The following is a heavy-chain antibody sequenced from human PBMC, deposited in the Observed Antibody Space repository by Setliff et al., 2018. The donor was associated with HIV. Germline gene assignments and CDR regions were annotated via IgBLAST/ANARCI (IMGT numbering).Heavy chain of an antibody. Sequence: SETLSLTCTVIGASVSMPGWWGWVRQSPGKRLEWIGEVSDGGTKYNPSLQGRATTSVDRSKNQFSLELRSVTAADTAVHYCVKEGRTSTVFDYWGQGVMVTVSS. CDR3: VKEGRTSTVFDY. D-gene: IGHD1-7*01. CDR2: VSDGGT. CDR1: GASVSMPGW. J-gene: IGHJ4*02. V-gene: IGHV4-4*02.